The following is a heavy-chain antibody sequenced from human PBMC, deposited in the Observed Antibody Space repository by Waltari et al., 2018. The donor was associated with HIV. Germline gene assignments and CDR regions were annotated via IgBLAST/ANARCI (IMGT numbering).Heavy chain of an antibody. CDR3: ARVKAYSSGWFDY. D-gene: IGHD6-19*01. Sequence: EVQLVESGGGLIQPGGSLRLSCAASGLTGSSNSMSWVRQAPGKGLEWVSVFYSGCSAYSADSVKGRFTISIDNSKNTLHLQMKRLRTEDTAVYYCARVKAYSSGWFDYWGQGTLVTVSS. CDR1: GLTGSSNS. J-gene: IGHJ5*01. V-gene: IGHV3-53*01. CDR2: FYSGCSA.